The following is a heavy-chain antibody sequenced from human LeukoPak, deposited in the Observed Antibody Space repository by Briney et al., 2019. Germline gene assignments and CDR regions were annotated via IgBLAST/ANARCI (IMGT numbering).Heavy chain of an antibody. Sequence: SETLSLTCAVYGGSFSGYYWSWIRQPPGKGLEWIGEINHSGSTNYNPSLKSRVTISVDTSKNQFSLKLSSVTAADTAAYYCARGRTPEYYDFWSGYYTGGGFDYWGQGTLVTVSS. CDR2: INHSGST. CDR1: GGSFSGYY. D-gene: IGHD3-3*01. CDR3: ARGRTPEYYDFWSGYYTGGGFDY. V-gene: IGHV4-34*01. J-gene: IGHJ4*02.